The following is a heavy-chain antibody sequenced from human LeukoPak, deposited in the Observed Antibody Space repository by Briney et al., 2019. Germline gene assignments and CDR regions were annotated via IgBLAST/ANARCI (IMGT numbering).Heavy chain of an antibody. J-gene: IGHJ5*02. CDR1: GFTFSSYA. CDR3: AKDLYEQGSPRVLRWFDP. Sequence: PGGSLRLSCAASGFTFSSYAISWVRQAPGKGLEWVSAISGSGGSTYYADSVKGRFTISRDNSKNTLYLQMNSLRAEDTAVYYCAKDLYEQGSPRVLRWFDPWGQGTLVTVSS. CDR2: ISGSGGST. V-gene: IGHV3-23*01. D-gene: IGHD3-10*01.